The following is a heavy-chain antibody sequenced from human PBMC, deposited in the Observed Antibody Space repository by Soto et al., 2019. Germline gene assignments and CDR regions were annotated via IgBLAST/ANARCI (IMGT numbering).Heavy chain of an antibody. CDR1: GYTFTSYG. CDR2: ISAYNGNT. D-gene: IGHD4-17*01. CDR3: ARDDYGEKFFDY. J-gene: IGHJ4*02. Sequence: ASVKVSCKASGYTFTSYGISWVRRAPGQGLEWMGWISAYNGNTNYAQKLQGRVTMTTDTSTSTAYMELRSLRSDDTAVYYCARDDYGEKFFDYWGQGTLVTVSS. V-gene: IGHV1-18*01.